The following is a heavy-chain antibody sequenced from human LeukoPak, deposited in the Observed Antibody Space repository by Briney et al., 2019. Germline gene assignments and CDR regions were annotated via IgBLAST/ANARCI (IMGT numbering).Heavy chain of an antibody. J-gene: IGHJ4*02. V-gene: IGHV4-39*07. Sequence: SETLSLTCTVSGGSISSSSYYWGWIRQPPGKGLEWIGSIYYSGSTYYNPSLKSRVTISVDTSKNQFSLKLSSVTAADTAVYYCARELAITMVRGVMGYWGQGTLVTVSS. CDR1: GGSISSSSYY. D-gene: IGHD3-10*01. CDR3: ARELAITMVRGVMGY. CDR2: IYYSGST.